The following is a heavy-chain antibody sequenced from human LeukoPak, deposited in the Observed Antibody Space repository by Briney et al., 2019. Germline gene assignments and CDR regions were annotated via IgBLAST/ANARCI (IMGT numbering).Heavy chain of an antibody. CDR2: ISSNGVNT. J-gene: IGHJ6*03. CDR1: RFTFSSYA. Sequence: GGSLRLSCAAPRFTFSSYAMHWGRQAPGKAPEYVSAISSNGVNTYYADSVRGRFTISRDNSKNTLYLQMGSLRSEDMAVYYCARRHNYYYYMDVWGKGTTVTVSS. V-gene: IGHV3-64*02. CDR3: ARRHNYYYYMDV.